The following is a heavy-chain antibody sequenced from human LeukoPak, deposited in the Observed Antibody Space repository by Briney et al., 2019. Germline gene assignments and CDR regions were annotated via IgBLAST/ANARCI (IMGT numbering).Heavy chain of an antibody. V-gene: IGHV3-33*08. Sequence: GGSLRLSCAASGFTFSNYGMHWVRQAPGKGLEWVAVILNDGINKNYADSVKGRFTISRDNSKNTLYLQMNSLRVEDTAVYYCARNPPRSRGPFDYWGQGTLVTVSS. CDR2: ILNDGINK. CDR3: ARNPPRSRGPFDY. J-gene: IGHJ4*02. CDR1: GFTFSNYG. D-gene: IGHD3-10*01.